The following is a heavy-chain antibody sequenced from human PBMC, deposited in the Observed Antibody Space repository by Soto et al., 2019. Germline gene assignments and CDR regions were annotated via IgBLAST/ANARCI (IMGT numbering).Heavy chain of an antibody. D-gene: IGHD3-22*01. CDR1: GASVSHGY. J-gene: IGHJ5*02. CDR3: ARSYYDSTGFAVDP. Sequence: QMQLQASGPGLVKPSETLSLTCNVSGASVSHGYWSWIRQPPGKGLELIGFMYFGGSFNYNPSLPSRATISVETSKNQFSMKLTSVTASDTAVYYCARSYYDSTGFAVDPWGQGTLVTVSS. V-gene: IGHV4-59*02. CDR2: MYFGGSF.